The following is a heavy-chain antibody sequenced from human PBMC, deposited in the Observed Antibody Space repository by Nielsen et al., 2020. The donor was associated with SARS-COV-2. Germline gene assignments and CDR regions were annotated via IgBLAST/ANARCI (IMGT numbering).Heavy chain of an antibody. Sequence: WIRQPPGKGLEWVSSISSSSSYIYYADSVKGRFTISRDNAKNSLYLQMNSLRAEDTALYHCARAAYDSSGYYSGYYYGMDVWGQGTTVTVSS. CDR2: ISSSSSYI. J-gene: IGHJ6*02. CDR3: ARAAYDSSGYYSGYYYGMDV. D-gene: IGHD3-22*01. V-gene: IGHV3-21*04.